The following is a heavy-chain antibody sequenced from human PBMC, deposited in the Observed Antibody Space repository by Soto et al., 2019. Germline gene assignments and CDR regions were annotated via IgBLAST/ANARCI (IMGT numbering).Heavy chain of an antibody. CDR3: ARGYCSGGSCYPDDY. J-gene: IGHJ4*02. CDR2: IKQDGSEK. D-gene: IGHD2-15*01. V-gene: IGHV3-7*01. Sequence: EVQLVESGGGLVQPGGSLRLSCAASGFTFSSYWMSWVRQAPGKGLEWVANIKQDGSEKYYVDSVKGRFTISRDNAKNSLYLQMNSVRAEDTAVYYCARGYCSGGSCYPDDYWGQGTLVTVSS. CDR1: GFTFSSYW.